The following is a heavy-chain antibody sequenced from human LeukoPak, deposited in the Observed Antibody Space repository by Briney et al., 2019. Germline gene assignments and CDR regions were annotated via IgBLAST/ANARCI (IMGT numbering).Heavy chain of an antibody. Sequence: ASVKVSCKVSGYTLTELSMHWVRQAPGKGLEWMGGFDPEDGDTIYAQKFQGRVTMTEDTSTDTAYMELSSLRSEDTAVYYRATWALNYYGSGSYAYDYWGQGTLVTVSS. CDR3: ATWALNYYGSGSYAYDY. CDR2: FDPEDGDT. D-gene: IGHD3-10*01. J-gene: IGHJ4*02. CDR1: GYTLTELS. V-gene: IGHV1-24*01.